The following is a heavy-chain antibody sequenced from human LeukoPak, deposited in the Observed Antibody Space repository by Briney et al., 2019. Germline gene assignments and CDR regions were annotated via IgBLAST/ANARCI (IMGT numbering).Heavy chain of an antibody. D-gene: IGHD3-3*01. J-gene: IGHJ6*02. CDR1: GGSISSYY. CDR2: IYYSGST. CDR3: ARDQGLRITIFGVVHYGMDV. V-gene: IGHV4-59*01. Sequence: SETLSLTCTVSGGSISSYYWNWIRQPPGKGLEWIGYIYYSGSTNYNPSLKSRVTISVDTSKNQFSLKLSSVTAADTAVYYCARDQGLRITIFGVVHYGMDVWGQGTTVTVSS.